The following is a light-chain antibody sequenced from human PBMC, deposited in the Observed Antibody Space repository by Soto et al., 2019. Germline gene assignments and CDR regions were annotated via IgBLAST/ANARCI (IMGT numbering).Light chain of an antibody. CDR2: EVS. V-gene: IGLV2-14*01. Sequence: QSALTQPASVSGSPGQSITISCTGTSSDVGGYNYVSWYQQHPGKAPKLMISEVSNRPSGVSNRFSGSKSGNTASLTISGRQAEDEADYYCSSYTSRSTYVVGTGTKVTAL. CDR3: SSYTSRSTYV. J-gene: IGLJ1*01. CDR1: SSDVGGYNY.